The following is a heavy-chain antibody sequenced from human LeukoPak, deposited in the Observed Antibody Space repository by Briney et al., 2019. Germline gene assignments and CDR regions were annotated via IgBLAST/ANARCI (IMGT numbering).Heavy chain of an antibody. V-gene: IGHV4-59*01. J-gene: IGHJ4*02. Sequence: SETLSLTCTVSGASIRSCYWSWVRQPPGKGLEWVGYMGYSGSSKYNPYLKSRGTISGGTTKKQFPLKLSSVTAADTAVYYCAREGIGAAGAFDYWGQGTLVTVSS. CDR1: GASIRSCY. CDR3: AREGIGAAGAFDY. CDR2: MGYSGSS. D-gene: IGHD6-13*01.